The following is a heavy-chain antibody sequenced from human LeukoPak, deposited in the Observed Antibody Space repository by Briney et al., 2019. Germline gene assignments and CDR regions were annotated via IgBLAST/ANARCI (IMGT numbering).Heavy chain of an antibody. V-gene: IGHV3-11*01. CDR2: ISTSASGI. Sequence: GGSLRLSCGASGFTFSDYYMSWIRQTPGKGLEWLAYISTSASGIDYADSVKGRFTVSRDNGKNSLFLQMNSLRAEDTAIYYCVRVKGGWLGEKTYDYLGQGTLVTVSP. CDR1: GFTFSDYY. CDR3: VRVKGGWLGEKTYDY. D-gene: IGHD5-24*01. J-gene: IGHJ4*02.